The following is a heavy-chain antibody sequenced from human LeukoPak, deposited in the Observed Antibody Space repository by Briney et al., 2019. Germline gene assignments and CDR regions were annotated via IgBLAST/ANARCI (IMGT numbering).Heavy chain of an antibody. CDR2: IYSGGSI. V-gene: IGHV3-66*01. Sequence: GGSLRLSCAASGFTVSSNYMSWVRQAPGKGLEWVSVIYSGGSIYYTDSVKGRFTISRDNSKNTLYLQMNSLRAEDTAVYYCARGFVYTGLNYWGQGTLVTVSS. D-gene: IGHD5/OR15-5a*01. CDR3: ARGFVYTGLNY. CDR1: GFTVSSNY. J-gene: IGHJ4*02.